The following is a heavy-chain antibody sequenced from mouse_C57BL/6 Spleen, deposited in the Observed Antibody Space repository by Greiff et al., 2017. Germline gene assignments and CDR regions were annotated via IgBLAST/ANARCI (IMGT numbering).Heavy chain of an antibody. CDR3: ARQGDWAWFSY. D-gene: IGHD4-1*01. J-gene: IGHJ3*01. CDR1: GFTFSSYG. V-gene: IGHV5-6*01. CDR2: ISSGGSYT. Sequence: EVQLKESGGDLVKPGGSLKLSCAASGFTFSSYGMSWVRQTPDQRLEWVATISSGGSYTYYPDTVKGRFTISRDKAKNTLYLQKSSLKSEDTAMYYGARQGDWAWFSYWGQGTLVTVSA.